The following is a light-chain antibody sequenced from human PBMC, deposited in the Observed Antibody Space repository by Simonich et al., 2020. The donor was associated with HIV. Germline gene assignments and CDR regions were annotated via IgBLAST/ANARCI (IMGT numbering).Light chain of an antibody. V-gene: IGKV4-1*01. J-gene: IGKJ1*01. CDR2: WAS. Sequence: DIVMTQSPDSLAVSLGERATINCKYSQSVLSSSNNKNYLAWYQQKPGQPPNLLIYWASTRESGVPDRFSGSGSGTDFTLTINSLQAEDVAVYYCQQYYSTPQTFGQGTKVEIK. CDR3: QQYYSTPQT. CDR1: QSVLSSSNNKNY.